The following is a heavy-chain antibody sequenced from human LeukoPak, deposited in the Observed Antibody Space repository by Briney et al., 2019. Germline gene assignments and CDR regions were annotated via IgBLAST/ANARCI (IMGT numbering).Heavy chain of an antibody. J-gene: IGHJ2*01. CDR3: ARKSSGWYGYFDL. D-gene: IGHD6-19*01. CDR1: GFTFSSYE. V-gene: IGHV3-48*03. Sequence: PGGSLRLSCAASGFTFSSYEMNRVRQAPGKGLEWVSYISTSGGTIYYADSVKGRFTISRDNAKNSLYLQMNSLRTEDTAIYYCARKSSGWYGYFDLWGRGTLVPVSS. CDR2: ISTSGGTI.